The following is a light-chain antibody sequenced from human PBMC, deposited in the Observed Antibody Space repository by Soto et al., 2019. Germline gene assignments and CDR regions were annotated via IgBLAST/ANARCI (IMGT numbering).Light chain of an antibody. CDR1: ESVLYRDGNSY. CDR2: KVS. CDR3: MQGTDWPYT. V-gene: IGKV2-30*01. Sequence: DVVMTQSPLSLPVTLGQSASVSCRSSESVLYRDGNSYLSWFQQRPGQSPRRLIYKVSNRDSGVPDRFSGSGSDTDVTLKISRVEAEDVGVYYCMQGTDWPYTFGRGTQLEIK. J-gene: IGKJ2*01.